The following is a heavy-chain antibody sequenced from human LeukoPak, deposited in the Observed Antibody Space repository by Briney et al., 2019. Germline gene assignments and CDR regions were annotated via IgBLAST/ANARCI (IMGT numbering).Heavy chain of an antibody. CDR1: GYTFTGYY. D-gene: IGHD3-3*01. Sequence: GASVKVSCKASGYTFTGYYMYWVRQAPGQGLEWMGWINPNSGGTNYAQKFQGRVTMTRDTSISTAYMELSRLRSDDTAVYYCARGPLLRFLEWLLSIDYWGQGTLVTVSS. CDR2: INPNSGGT. V-gene: IGHV1-2*02. J-gene: IGHJ4*02. CDR3: ARGPLLRFLEWLLSIDY.